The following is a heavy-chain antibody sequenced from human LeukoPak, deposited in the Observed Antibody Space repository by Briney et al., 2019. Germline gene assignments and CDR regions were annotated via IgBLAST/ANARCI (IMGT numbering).Heavy chain of an antibody. CDR1: GYSISSGSY. CDR3: ARDPLYHSGSYDC. CDR2: IHHSGST. D-gene: IGHD3-10*01. V-gene: IGHV4-38-2*02. J-gene: IGHJ4*02. Sequence: PSETLSLTCTVSGYSISSGSYWAWIRQPPGKGLELIGSIHHSGSTYYSPSLKSRVTISVDTSNNQFSLNLSSVTAADTAVYYCARDPLYHSGSYDCWGQGTLVTVSS.